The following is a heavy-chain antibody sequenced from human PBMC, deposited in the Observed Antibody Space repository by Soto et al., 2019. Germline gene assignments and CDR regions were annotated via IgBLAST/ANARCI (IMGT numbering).Heavy chain of an antibody. CDR1: GFSISSSGVA. J-gene: IGHJ4*02. CDR3: AHGDPWDFRY. V-gene: IGHV2-5*01. Sequence: QITLKESGPTLVKPTQNLTLTCTFSGFSISSSGVAVGGIRQPPGKALEWLALIYWNGIERYSPSLKSRLTITKDTSKNQVVLTMTNMDPVDTATYFCAHGDPWDFRYWGQGTLVTVSP. CDR2: IYWNGIE. D-gene: IGHD3-10*01.